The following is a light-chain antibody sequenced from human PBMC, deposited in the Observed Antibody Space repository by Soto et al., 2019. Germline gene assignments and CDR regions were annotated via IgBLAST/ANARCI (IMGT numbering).Light chain of an antibody. CDR2: GAS. J-gene: IGKJ3*01. CDR3: HQYGTAPLT. V-gene: IGKV3-20*01. CDR1: QSVSNNY. Sequence: EIVLTQSPGTLSLSPGERATLYFRASQSVSNNYLAWYQQKPGQAPRLLIYGASNRATGIPDRFSGSGSGTDFTLTISRLEPEDFSVYYCHQYGTAPLTFGPGTKVANK.